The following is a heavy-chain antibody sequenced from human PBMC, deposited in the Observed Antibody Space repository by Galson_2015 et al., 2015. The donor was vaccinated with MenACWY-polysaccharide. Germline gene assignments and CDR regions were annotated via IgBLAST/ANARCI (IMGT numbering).Heavy chain of an antibody. J-gene: IGHJ1*01. Sequence: SLRLSCAVSNITLRRYAMSWVRQPPGKGLEWVSTIGGGGDGRYYADSVTGRFTISRDNSKNTLYLEMNSLRAEDTAIYYCAKDAIAGIVLTPLRVPLQRWGQGTLVAVSS. V-gene: IGHV3-23*01. CDR1: NITLRRYA. D-gene: IGHD6-13*01. CDR3: AKDAIAGIVLTPLRVPLQR. CDR2: IGGGGDGR.